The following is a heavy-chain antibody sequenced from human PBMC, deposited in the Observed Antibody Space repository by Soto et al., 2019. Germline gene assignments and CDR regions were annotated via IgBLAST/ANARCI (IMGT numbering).Heavy chain of an antibody. CDR3: ARAPMYSASSLPIGFDS. CDR2: IRSKAYGGTT. Sequence: GGSLRLSCSASGFSFGDYAMGWFRQAPGEGLEWVGFIRSKAYGGTTEYAASGEGRVTISKDDSSRIAYLQMKTLESEDTAVYFCARAPMYSASSLPIGFDSWGPGTLVTVSS. D-gene: IGHD1-26*01. V-gene: IGHV3-49*03. CDR1: GFSFGDYA. J-gene: IGHJ4*02.